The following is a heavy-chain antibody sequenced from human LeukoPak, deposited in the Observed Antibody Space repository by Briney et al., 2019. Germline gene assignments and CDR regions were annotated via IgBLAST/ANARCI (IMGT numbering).Heavy chain of an antibody. D-gene: IGHD4-17*01. J-gene: IGHJ4*02. CDR2: IYYSGST. CDR1: GGSISSSSYY. CDR3: ARGQGIRPMTTVTTWYEFDY. V-gene: IGHV4-39*07. Sequence: SETLSLTCTVSGGSISSSSYYWGWIRQPPGKGLEWIGSIYYSGSTYYNPSLKSRVTISVDTSKNQFSLKLSSVTAADTAVYYCARGQGIRPMTTVTTWYEFDYWGQGTLVTVSS.